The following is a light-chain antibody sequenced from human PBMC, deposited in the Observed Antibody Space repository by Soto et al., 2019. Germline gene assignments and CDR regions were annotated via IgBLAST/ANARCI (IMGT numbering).Light chain of an antibody. V-gene: IGLV2-14*03. Sequence: QSALTQPASVSGSPGQSITIPCTGTSSDVGRYDLVSWYQQRPGKAPRLVIFDVSIRASGVSNRFSASKSGSTASLTISGLQLEDEADYYCYSYTGTCTLGVFGGGTKLTVL. CDR3: YSYTGTCTLGV. CDR1: SSDVGRYDL. J-gene: IGLJ3*02. CDR2: DVS.